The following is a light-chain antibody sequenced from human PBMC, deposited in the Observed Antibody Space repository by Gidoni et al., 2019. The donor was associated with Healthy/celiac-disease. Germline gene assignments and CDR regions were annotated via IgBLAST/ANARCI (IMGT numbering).Light chain of an antibody. CDR2: GAS. J-gene: IGKJ1*01. CDR1: QSVSSSY. V-gene: IGKV3-20*01. Sequence: EIVLTQSPGTLSLSPGERATLSCRASQSVSSSYLAWYQQKPGQAPRLLIYGASSRATGIPDRFSGSGSVTDFTLTISRLEPEDLAVYYCQQYGSSPLWTFGQGTKVEIK. CDR3: QQYGSSPLWT.